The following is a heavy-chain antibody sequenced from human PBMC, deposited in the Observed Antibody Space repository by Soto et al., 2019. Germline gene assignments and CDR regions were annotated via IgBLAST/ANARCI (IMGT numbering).Heavy chain of an antibody. J-gene: IGHJ4*02. Sequence: GGSLRLSCEAFGFTLRNYAMTLGRQAPGKGLEWVSLISANDVGTYYAESVKTRFTISTDQSRNTVYLQMNSLRADDTAIYYCAKAKNDYNWDNRPPFDYWGQGTLVTVSS. CDR1: GFTLRNYA. CDR2: ISANDVGT. V-gene: IGHV3-23*01. D-gene: IGHD1-20*01. CDR3: AKAKNDYNWDNRPPFDY.